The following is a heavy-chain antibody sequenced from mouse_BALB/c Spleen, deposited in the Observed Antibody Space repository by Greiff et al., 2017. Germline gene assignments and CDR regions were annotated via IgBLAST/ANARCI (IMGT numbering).Heavy chain of an antibody. J-gene: IGHJ1*01. V-gene: IGHV1S34*01. CDR2: ISCNNGDT. D-gene: IGHD2-3*01. CDR1: GYSFTGYY. CDR3: SRFDGYYERNWYFDV. Sequence: LVKPGASVKISCKASGYSFTGYYMHWVKQSPGKSLEWIGYISCNNGDTNYNQKFKGKATFTVDTSSSTAYMQINSLTSEDSAVYYCSRFDGYYERNWYFDVWGAGTTVTVSS.